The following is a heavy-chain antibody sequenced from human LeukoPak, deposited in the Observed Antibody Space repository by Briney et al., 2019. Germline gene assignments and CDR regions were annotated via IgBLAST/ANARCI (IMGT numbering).Heavy chain of an antibody. CDR3: ARGGRQYYYDSSGYSFDAFDI. Sequence: ASVKVSCKASGYTFTSYDINWVRQATGQGLEWMGWINPNSGDTNFAQKFQGRVTMTRDTSISTAYMELSRLRSDDTAVYYCARGGRQYYYDSSGYSFDAFDIWGQGTMVTVSS. V-gene: IGHV1-2*02. CDR2: INPNSGDT. D-gene: IGHD3-22*01. J-gene: IGHJ3*02. CDR1: GYTFTSYD.